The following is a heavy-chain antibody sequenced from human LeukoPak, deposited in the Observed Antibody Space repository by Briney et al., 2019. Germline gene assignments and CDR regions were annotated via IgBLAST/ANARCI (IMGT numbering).Heavy chain of an antibody. V-gene: IGHV4-39*07. D-gene: IGHD3-22*01. CDR1: GGSISGSSYY. J-gene: IGHJ4*02. Sequence: PSETLSLTCTVSGGSISGSSYYWGWIRQPPGKGLECIGSIYYSGSTYYNPSLKSRVTISVDTSKNQFSLKLSSVTAADTAVYYCAGDIYYDSSGYYGGFDYWGQGTLVTVSS. CDR2: IYYSGST. CDR3: AGDIYYDSSGYYGGFDY.